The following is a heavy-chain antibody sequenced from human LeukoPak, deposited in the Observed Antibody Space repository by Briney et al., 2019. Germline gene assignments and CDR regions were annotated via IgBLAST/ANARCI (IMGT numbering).Heavy chain of an antibody. Sequence: GGSVRLSCAASGFTFSSYAMHWVRQAPGKGLEWVAVISCDGSNEYYADSVKGRFTISRDNSKNTLYLKMNSSRAEDRAVYYCARDRKVVPAAMGYYYYGMDVWGQGTTVTVSS. D-gene: IGHD2-2*01. CDR2: ISCDGSNE. J-gene: IGHJ6*01. CDR1: GFTFSSYA. CDR3: ARDRKVVPAAMGYYYYGMDV. V-gene: IGHV3-30*04.